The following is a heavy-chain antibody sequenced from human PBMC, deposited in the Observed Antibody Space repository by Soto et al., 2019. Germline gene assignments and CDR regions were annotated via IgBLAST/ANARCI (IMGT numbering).Heavy chain of an antibody. CDR3: ARRFSSGWYADY. CDR2: IWYDGSNE. CDR1: GFTFSGYG. D-gene: IGHD6-19*01. Sequence: QVQLVESGGGVVQPGRSLRLSCEASGFTFSGYGMHWVRQAPGKGLVWVAVIWYDGSNENYADTVKGRFTISRDNSKNTLYLQMNSLRDEDTAVYYCARRFSSGWYADYWGQGTLVTVSS. V-gene: IGHV3-33*01. J-gene: IGHJ4*02.